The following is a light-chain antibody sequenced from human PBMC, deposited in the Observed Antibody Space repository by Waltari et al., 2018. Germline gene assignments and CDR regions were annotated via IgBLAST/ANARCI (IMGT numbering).Light chain of an antibody. V-gene: IGLV3-21*02. CDR2: DNT. CDR1: NIGTKG. J-gene: IGLJ1*01. Sequence: YVLTQPPSVSVAPGQTARITCGGNNIGTKGVHWYQQKPGQAPVLVVYDNTDRPSGVPGRCSGSNAGNTATLTISRVEAGDEADYYCQVYSRYSDPYVFGSGTQVTVL. CDR3: QVYSRYSDPYV.